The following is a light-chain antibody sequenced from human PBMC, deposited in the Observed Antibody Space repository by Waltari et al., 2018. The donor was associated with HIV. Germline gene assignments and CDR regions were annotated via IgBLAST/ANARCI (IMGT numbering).Light chain of an antibody. CDR2: WAA. CDR3: QQYYTTPLT. J-gene: IGKJ2*01. Sequence: DIVMTQSPDSLAVSLDERATINCKSSQSILYSSNNKNFLAWYQQKPGQPTKLLIYWAATRTSGVPDRFSGSGSETDFTLTISSLQAEDVAVYYCQQYYTTPLTFGQGTKLEIK. CDR1: QSILYSSNNKNF. V-gene: IGKV4-1*01.